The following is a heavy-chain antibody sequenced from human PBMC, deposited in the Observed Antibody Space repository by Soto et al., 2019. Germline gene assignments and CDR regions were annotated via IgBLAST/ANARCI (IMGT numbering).Heavy chain of an antibody. Sequence: EVQLLASGGGLVQPGGSLRLSCAASGFTFSTYAMSWVRQAPGKGLEWVSTITTSGGNTYYADSVQGRFTISRDNSKNTLYLQMNSLRAEDTAVYYCAWRYCTNGVCYTNYYYYSDVWGKGTPVTVSS. CDR1: GFTFSTYA. V-gene: IGHV3-23*01. CDR2: ITTSGGNT. D-gene: IGHD2-8*01. CDR3: AWRYCTNGVCYTNYYYYSDV. J-gene: IGHJ6*03.